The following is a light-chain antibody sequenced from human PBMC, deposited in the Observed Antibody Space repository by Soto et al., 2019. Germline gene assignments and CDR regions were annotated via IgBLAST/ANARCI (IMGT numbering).Light chain of an antibody. CDR1: QSISSW. V-gene: IGKV1-5*03. Sequence: DLQMTQSPSTLSASVGDRVTITCRASQSISSWLAWYQQKPGKAPKLLIYKASSLESGVPSRFSGSGFGTEFTLTISSLQPDDFATYYCQQYNLYRTFGQGTKVEIK. CDR3: QQYNLYRT. CDR2: KAS. J-gene: IGKJ1*01.